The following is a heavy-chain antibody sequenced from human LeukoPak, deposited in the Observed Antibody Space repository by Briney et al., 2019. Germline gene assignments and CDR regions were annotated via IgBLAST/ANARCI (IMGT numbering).Heavy chain of an antibody. CDR3: ARRAGAYSHPYDY. J-gene: IGHJ4*02. V-gene: IGHV3-53*01. CDR2: IYSDNT. D-gene: IGHD4/OR15-4a*01. Sequence: GGSLRLFCAASGFTFSSYSMSWVRQAPGKGLEWVSFIYSDNTHYSDSVKGRFAISRDNSKNTLYLQMNSLRAEDTAVYYCARRAGAYSHPYDYWGRGTLVTVSS. CDR1: GFTFSSYS.